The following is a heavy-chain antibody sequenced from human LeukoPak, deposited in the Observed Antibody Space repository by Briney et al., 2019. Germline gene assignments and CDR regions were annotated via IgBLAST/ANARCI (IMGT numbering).Heavy chain of an antibody. V-gene: IGHV3-21*01. CDR3: ARRADYYDSSGYYVNWFDP. CDR1: GFTFSSYS. D-gene: IGHD3-22*01. Sequence: GRSLRLSCAASGFTFSSYSMNWVRQAPGKGLEWVSSISSSSSYIYYADSVKGRFTISRDNAKNSLYLQMNSLRAEDTAVYYCARRADYYDSSGYYVNWFDPWGQGTLVTVSS. CDR2: ISSSSSYI. J-gene: IGHJ5*02.